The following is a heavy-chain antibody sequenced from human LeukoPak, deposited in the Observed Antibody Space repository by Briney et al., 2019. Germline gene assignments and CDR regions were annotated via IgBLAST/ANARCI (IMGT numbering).Heavy chain of an antibody. CDR2: ISYDGSNK. D-gene: IGHD2-15*01. J-gene: IGHJ4*02. V-gene: IGHV3-30*04. CDR1: GFTFSSYA. Sequence: GALRLSCAASGFTFSSYAMHWVRQAPGKGLEWVAVISYDGSNKYYADSVKGRFTISRDNSKNTLYLQMNSLRAEDTAVYYCARSRPRKYCSGGSCYSNYFDNWGQGTLVTVSS. CDR3: ARSRPRKYCSGGSCYSNYFDN.